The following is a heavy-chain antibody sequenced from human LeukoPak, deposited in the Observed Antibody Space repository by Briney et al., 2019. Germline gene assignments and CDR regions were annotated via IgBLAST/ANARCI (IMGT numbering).Heavy chain of an antibody. J-gene: IGHJ6*03. CDR2: ISSSGSTI. CDR1: GFTFSDYY. Sequence: PGGSLRLSCAASGFTFSDYYMSWIRQAPGKGLEWVSYISSSGSTIYYADSVKGRFTISRDNAKNSLYLQMNSLRAEDTAVYYCARGYDSIYYYYYMDVWGKGTTVTVSS. V-gene: IGHV3-11*04. CDR3: ARGYDSIYYYYYMDV. D-gene: IGHD5-12*01.